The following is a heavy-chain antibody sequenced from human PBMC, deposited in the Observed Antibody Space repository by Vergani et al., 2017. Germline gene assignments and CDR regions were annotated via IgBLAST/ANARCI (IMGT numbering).Heavy chain of an antibody. CDR3: SKDRGGLGVFGAFDI. Sequence: EVQLVESGGGLVQPGRSLRLSCAASGFTFDDYAMHWVRQAPGKGLEWVSGISWNSGSIGYPDPVKGRFTISRDNAKNSLYLQMNSLRAEDTALYYCSKDRGGLGVFGAFDIWGQGTMVTVSS. D-gene: IGHD3-16*01. CDR1: GFTFDDYA. J-gene: IGHJ3*02. CDR2: ISWNSGSI. V-gene: IGHV3-9*01.